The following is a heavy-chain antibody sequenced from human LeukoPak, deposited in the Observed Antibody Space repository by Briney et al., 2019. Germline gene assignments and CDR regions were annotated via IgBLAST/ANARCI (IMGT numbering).Heavy chain of an antibody. V-gene: IGHV4-38-2*02. CDR1: GYSISSGYY. CDR2: IYHSGST. Sequence: SETLSLTCTVSGYSISSGYYWGWIRQPPGKGQEWIGSIYHSGSTYYNPSLKSRVTISVDTSKNQFSLKLSSVTAADTAVYYCARDFYGSRSWNWFDPWGQGTLVTVSS. J-gene: IGHJ5*02. CDR3: ARDFYGSRSWNWFDP. D-gene: IGHD3-10*01.